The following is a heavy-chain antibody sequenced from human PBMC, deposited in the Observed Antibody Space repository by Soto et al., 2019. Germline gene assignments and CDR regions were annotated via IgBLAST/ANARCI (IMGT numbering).Heavy chain of an antibody. J-gene: IGHJ4*02. CDR2: IRNKANSYAT. Sequence: EVQLVESGGGLVQPGGSLKLSCAASGFTFSGSSVHWVRQGSGKGLDWIGRIRNKANSYATAYAASVRGRFTISRDDSKNTAFLQMNSLNTEDTAVYYCVSHSPEDMIRTWGPGTLVTVSS. CDR3: VSHSPEDMIRT. D-gene: IGHD2-15*01. V-gene: IGHV3-73*02. CDR1: GFTFSGSS.